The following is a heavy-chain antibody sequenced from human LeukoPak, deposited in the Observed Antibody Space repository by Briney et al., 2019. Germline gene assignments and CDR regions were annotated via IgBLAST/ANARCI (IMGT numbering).Heavy chain of an antibody. CDR3: ARRVVAGTTVDF. D-gene: IGHD1-1*01. Sequence: PSETLSLTCTVSGGSINSPNLYWGWIRQPPGKGLEWIGSIFHDGTTYYSPSLKSRVTVSVDTSLNQFSLSLMSMTAADTAVYYCARRVVAGTTVDFWGQGSLVTVSS. CDR1: GGSINSPNLY. V-gene: IGHV4-39*01. CDR2: IFHDGTT. J-gene: IGHJ4*02.